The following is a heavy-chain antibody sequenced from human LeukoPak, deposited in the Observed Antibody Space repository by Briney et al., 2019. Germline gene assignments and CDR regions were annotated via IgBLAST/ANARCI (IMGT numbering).Heavy chain of an antibody. CDR1: GFTFSSYG. D-gene: IGHD5-24*01. J-gene: IGHJ4*02. V-gene: IGHV3-23*01. Sequence: GGSLRLSCAASGFTFSSYGMSWVRQAPGKGLEWVSGISGSGSDGSTYYADSVKGRFTISRDNSKNTLYLQMNSLRAEDTAVYYCAKDDAWLQYGNWGRGTLVTVSS. CDR2: ISGSGSDGST. CDR3: AKDDAWLQYGN.